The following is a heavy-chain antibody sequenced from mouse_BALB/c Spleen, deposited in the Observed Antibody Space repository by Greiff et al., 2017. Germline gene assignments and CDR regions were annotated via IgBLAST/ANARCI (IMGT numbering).Heavy chain of an antibody. V-gene: IGHV1-7*01. D-gene: IGHD2-2*01. CDR1: GYTFTSYW. J-gene: IGHJ2*01. CDR2: INPSTGYT. Sequence: QVQLKQSGAELAKPGASVKMSCKASGYTFTSYWMHWVKQRPGQGLEWIGYINPSTGYTEYNQKFKDKATLTADKSSSTAYMQLSSLTSEDSAVYYCARFGVYGYDGYWGQGTTLTVSS. CDR3: ARFGVYGYDGY.